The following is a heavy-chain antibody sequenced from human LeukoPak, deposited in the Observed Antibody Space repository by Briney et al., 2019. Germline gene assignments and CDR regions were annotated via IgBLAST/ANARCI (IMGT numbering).Heavy chain of an antibody. CDR2: IGTAGDT. J-gene: IGHJ4*02. V-gene: IGHV3-13*01. D-gene: IGHD3-10*01. Sequence: GGSLRLSCAASGFTFSSYDMHWVRQATGKGLEWVSAIGTAGDTYYPGSVKGRFTISRENAKNSLYLQMNSLRAGDTAVYYCARAFRGLPFDYWGQGTLVTVSS. CDR3: ARAFRGLPFDY. CDR1: GFTFSSYD.